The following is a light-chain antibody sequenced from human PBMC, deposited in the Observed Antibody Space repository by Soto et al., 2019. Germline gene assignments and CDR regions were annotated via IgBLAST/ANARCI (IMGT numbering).Light chain of an antibody. CDR3: KSYTSSTAYV. J-gene: IGLJ1*01. Sequence: QSVLTPPASASGSPGQSITISCTGASSAVGRYNYVSWYQLHPGKAPKLIIYEVSNRPSGVSNRLSGSKSGNTASLNISGLRAEDEADYYCKSYTSSTAYVFGTGTKVTVL. V-gene: IGLV2-14*01. CDR2: EVS. CDR1: SSAVGRYNY.